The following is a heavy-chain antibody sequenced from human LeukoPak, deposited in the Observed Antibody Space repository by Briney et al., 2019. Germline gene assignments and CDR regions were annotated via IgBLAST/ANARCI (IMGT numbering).Heavy chain of an antibody. Sequence: PGGSLRLSCAASGFTFSSYAMSWVRQAPGKGLEWVSSISSSSSYIYYADSVKGRFTISRDNAKNSLYLQMNSLRAEDTAVYYCARDDSSGYEYFQHWGQGTLVTVSS. CDR2: ISSSSSYI. J-gene: IGHJ1*01. D-gene: IGHD3-22*01. CDR1: GFTFSSYA. V-gene: IGHV3-21*01. CDR3: ARDDSSGYEYFQH.